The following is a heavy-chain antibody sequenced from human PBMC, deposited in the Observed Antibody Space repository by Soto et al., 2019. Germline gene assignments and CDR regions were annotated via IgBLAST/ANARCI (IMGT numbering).Heavy chain of an antibody. V-gene: IGHV3-33*01. J-gene: IGHJ4*01. CDR3: ARGHHTNIHRVLNY. Sequence: RRPCAPCPFIFSRSGMHCVHQAPGKGLEWLAAIWCDGTDKHYADPVRGRFTISRDNFQNPLYLQLNGLRAEHTALYYWARGHHTNIHRVLNYCGQRIPVTVTA. CDR2: IWCDGTDK. CDR1: PFIFSRSG. D-gene: IGHD2-8*01.